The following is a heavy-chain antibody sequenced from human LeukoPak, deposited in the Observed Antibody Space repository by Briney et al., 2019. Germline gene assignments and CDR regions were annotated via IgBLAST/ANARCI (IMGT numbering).Heavy chain of an antibody. D-gene: IGHD4-17*01. V-gene: IGHV3-23*01. CDR1: GGSISSGGYS. CDR2: ISEGVGNT. J-gene: IGHJ4*02. CDR3: AKREKGTTGRFFDY. Sequence: ETLSLTCAVSGGSISSGGYSWTWIRQPPGKGLEWVSGISEGVGNTYYADSVKGRFTISRDHSKNTLYLQMNSLRAEDTALYYCAKREKGTTGRFFDYWGQGTLVTVSS.